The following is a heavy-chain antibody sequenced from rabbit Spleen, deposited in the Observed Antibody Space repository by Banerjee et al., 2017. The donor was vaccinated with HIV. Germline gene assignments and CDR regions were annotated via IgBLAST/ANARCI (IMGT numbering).Heavy chain of an antibody. CDR2: IYADSSSFT. V-gene: IGHV1S45*01. J-gene: IGHJ6*01. Sequence: QEQLVGSGGGLVQPGGSLKLSCKASGFDFSNYGVTWVRQAPGKGLEWIACIYADSSSFTYYATWAKGRFTISKTSSTTVTLQMTSLTAADTAPYFCARDTGSSFSSYGMDLWGPGTLVTVS. CDR1: GFDFSNYG. CDR3: ARDTGSSFSSYGMDL. D-gene: IGHD8-1*01.